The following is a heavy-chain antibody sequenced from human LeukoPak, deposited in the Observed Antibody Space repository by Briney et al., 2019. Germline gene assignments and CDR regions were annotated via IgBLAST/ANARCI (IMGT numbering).Heavy chain of an antibody. CDR2: INTNTGNP. CDR1: GYTFTSYA. Sequence: ASVKVSCKASGYTFTSYAMNWVRQAPGQGLEWMGWINTNTGNPTYAQGFTGRFVFSLDTSVSTAYLQISSLKAEDTAVYYCVRSYCGGDCYNDAFDIWGQGTMVTVSS. CDR3: VRSYCGGDCYNDAFDI. V-gene: IGHV7-4-1*02. J-gene: IGHJ3*02. D-gene: IGHD2-21*02.